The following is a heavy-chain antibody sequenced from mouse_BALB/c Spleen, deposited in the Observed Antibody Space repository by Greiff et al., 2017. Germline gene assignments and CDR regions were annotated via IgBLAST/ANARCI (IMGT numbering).Heavy chain of an antibody. D-gene: IGHD2-14*01. Sequence: EVQLQQSGAELVKPGASVKLSCTASGFNIKDTYMHWVKQRPEQGLEWIGRIDPANGNTKYDPKFQGKATITADTSSNTAYLQRSSLTSEDTAVYYCAYRDEGAMDYWGQGTSVTVSS. J-gene: IGHJ4*01. CDR3: AYRDEGAMDY. CDR1: GFNIKDTY. V-gene: IGHV14-3*02. CDR2: IDPANGNT.